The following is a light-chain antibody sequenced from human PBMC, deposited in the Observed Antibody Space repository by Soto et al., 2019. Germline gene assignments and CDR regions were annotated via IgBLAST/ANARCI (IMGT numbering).Light chain of an antibody. V-gene: IGKV2-30*01. Sequence: DVVMTQSPLSLPVTLGQPASISCRSSQSLVYSDGNTYLSWFQQRPGQSPRRLFYKVSDRDSGVPDRFSGSGSGTDFTLKISGVEAEDVGVYYCMQGTHWPYTFGQGTKLEIK. CDR2: KVS. CDR3: MQGTHWPYT. J-gene: IGKJ2*01. CDR1: QSLVYSDGNTY.